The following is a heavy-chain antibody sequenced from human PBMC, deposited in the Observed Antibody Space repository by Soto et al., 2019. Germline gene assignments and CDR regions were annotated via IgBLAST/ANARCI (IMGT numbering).Heavy chain of an antibody. CDR2: TLNDGKKV. Sequence: QVQLVESGGGVVQPGTSLRVSCAVSGFSLSSYAIHWVRQAPGKGLEWVAGTLNDGKKVSYADSVKGRFTVSRDNSKNTVALEMTSLRSEETAVYSGAKAGEVFGLVIFAYLDSWGQGSLFTVSA. V-gene: IGHV3-30*18. D-gene: IGHD3-3*01. CDR3: AKAGEVFGLVIFAYLDS. CDR1: GFSLSSYA. J-gene: IGHJ4*02.